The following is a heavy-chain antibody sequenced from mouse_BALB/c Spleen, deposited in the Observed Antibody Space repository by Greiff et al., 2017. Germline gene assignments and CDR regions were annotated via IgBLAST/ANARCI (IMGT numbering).Heavy chain of an antibody. D-gene: IGHD1-1*01. CDR1: GFTFSDYY. Sequence: EVHLVESGGGLVKPGGSLKLSCAASGFTFSDYYMYWVRQTPEKRLEWVATISDGGSYTYYPDSVKGRFTISRDNAKNNLYLQMSSLKSEDTAMYYCAREGNYYYFDYWGQGTTLTVSS. CDR3: AREGNYYYFDY. CDR2: ISDGGSYT. J-gene: IGHJ2*01. V-gene: IGHV5-4*02.